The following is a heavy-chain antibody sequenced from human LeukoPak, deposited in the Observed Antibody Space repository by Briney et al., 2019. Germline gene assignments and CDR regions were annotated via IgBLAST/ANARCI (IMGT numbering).Heavy chain of an antibody. CDR3: ARNRYYYGSGNYGVPNWFDP. V-gene: IGHV4-34*01. CDR2: INHSGST. J-gene: IGHJ5*02. Sequence: PSETLSLTCAVYGGSFSGYSWNWIRQPPGKGLEWIGEINHSGSTNYNPSLKSRVTISVDTSKNQFSLKLNSVTAADTAVYYCARNRYYYGSGNYGVPNWFDPWGQGTLVTVSS. CDR1: GGSFSGYS. D-gene: IGHD3-10*01.